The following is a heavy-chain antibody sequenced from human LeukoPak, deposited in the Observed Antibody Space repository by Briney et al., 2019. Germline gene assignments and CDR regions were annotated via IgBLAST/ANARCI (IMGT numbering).Heavy chain of an antibody. V-gene: IGHV3-23*01. Sequence: GGSLRLSCAASGFPFSSYAMNWVRQVPGKGLEWFSAISGSGGSTYYADSVKGRFTISRDNSKNTLSLQMNGLRADDTAVYYCAKASTFSGSPVDYWGQGTLVTVSS. CDR2: ISGSGGST. CDR1: GFPFSSYA. D-gene: IGHD1-26*01. J-gene: IGHJ4*02. CDR3: AKASTFSGSPVDY.